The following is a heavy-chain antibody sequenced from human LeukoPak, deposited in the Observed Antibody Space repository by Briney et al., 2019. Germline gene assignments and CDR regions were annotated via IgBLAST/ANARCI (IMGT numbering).Heavy chain of an antibody. J-gene: IGHJ4*02. D-gene: IGHD5-18*01. Sequence: SETLSLTCTVSGGSISSGSYYWSWIRQPAGKGLDWIGRISTSGSTNYNPSLKSRVTISVDTSKNQFSLNLSSVTAADTAVYYCAREGGYSYGDAPLHFDYWGQGTLVTVSS. V-gene: IGHV4-61*02. CDR3: AREGGYSYGDAPLHFDY. CDR1: GGSISSGSYY. CDR2: ISTSGST.